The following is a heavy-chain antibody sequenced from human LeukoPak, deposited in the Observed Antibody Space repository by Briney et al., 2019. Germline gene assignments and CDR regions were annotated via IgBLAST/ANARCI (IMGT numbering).Heavy chain of an antibody. D-gene: IGHD3-22*01. CDR1: GFTFSSYG. J-gene: IGHJ4*02. Sequence: PGGSLRLSCAASGFTFSSYGMHWVRQAPGKGLEWVAVIWYDGSNKYYADSVKGRFTISRDNSKNTLYLQMNSLRAEDTAVYYCARGQGYYDSSGYYVYFDYWGQGTLVTVSS. CDR2: IWYDGSNK. V-gene: IGHV3-33*01. CDR3: ARGQGYYDSSGYYVYFDY.